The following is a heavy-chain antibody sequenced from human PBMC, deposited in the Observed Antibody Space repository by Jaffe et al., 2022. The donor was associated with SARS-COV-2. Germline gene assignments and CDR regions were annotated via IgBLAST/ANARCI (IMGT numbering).Heavy chain of an antibody. D-gene: IGHD6-19*01. CDR1: GFTFSSYA. CDR3: AKPGWDRGAVAGMARDRWFDP. Sequence: EVQLLESGGGLVQPGGSLRLSCAASGFTFSSYAMSWVRQAPGKGLEWVSAISGSGGSTYYADSVKGRFTISRDNSKNTLYLQMNSLRAEDTAVYYCAKPGWDRGAVAGMARDRWFDPWGQGTLVTVSS. V-gene: IGHV3-23*01. CDR2: ISGSGGST. J-gene: IGHJ5*02.